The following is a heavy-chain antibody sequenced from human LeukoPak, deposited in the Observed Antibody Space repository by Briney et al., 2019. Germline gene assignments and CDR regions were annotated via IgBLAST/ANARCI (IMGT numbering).Heavy chain of an antibody. D-gene: IGHD3-10*01. CDR1: EFAVSSNY. CDR3: AKGDTLLWFGDHRGGWFDP. J-gene: IGHJ5*02. V-gene: IGHV3-53*05. Sequence: GGSLRLSCAASEFAVSSNYMSWVRQAPGKGLEWVSVIYIDGTTYYADSVKGRFTISRDNSKNTLYLQMNSLRAEDTAVYYCAKGDTLLWFGDHRGGWFDPWGQGTLVTVSS. CDR2: IYIDGTT.